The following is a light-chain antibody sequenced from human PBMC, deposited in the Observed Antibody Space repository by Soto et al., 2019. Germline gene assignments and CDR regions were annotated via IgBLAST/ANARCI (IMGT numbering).Light chain of an antibody. CDR1: QSVSSSY. V-gene: IGKV3-20*01. J-gene: IGKJ5*01. CDR3: QQYVSSPPVT. Sequence: EIVLTQSPGTLSLSPGERATLSCRASQSVSSSYLAWYQQKPGQAPRLLSYGASSSATGIPDRFSGSGSETASTLTISRLEPEDFAVYYCQQYVSSPPVTFGHGTRLEIK. CDR2: GAS.